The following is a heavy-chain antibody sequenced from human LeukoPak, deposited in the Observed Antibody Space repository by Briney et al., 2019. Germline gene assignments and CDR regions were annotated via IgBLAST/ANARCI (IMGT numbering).Heavy chain of an antibody. CDR1: GFTFSNHG. J-gene: IGHJ4*02. CDR3: ARNRLEAVTDDDYFDY. Sequence: GGSLRLSCAASGFTFSNHGMHWVRQAPGKGPEWVALIWYDGSNKYYGDSVKGRFTISRDNSKNTVYLQMNSLRAEDTGVYYCARNRLEAVTDDDYFDYWGQGTLVTVSS. D-gene: IGHD2-21*02. CDR2: IWYDGSNK. V-gene: IGHV3-33*01.